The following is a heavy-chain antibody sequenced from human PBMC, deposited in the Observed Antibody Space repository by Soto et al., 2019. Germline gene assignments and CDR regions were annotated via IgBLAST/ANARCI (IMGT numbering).Heavy chain of an antibody. J-gene: IGHJ5*02. D-gene: IGHD3-22*01. CDR2: IYYSGST. Sequence: SETLSLTCTVSGGSISSSSYYWGWIRQPPGKGLEWIGSIYYSGSTYYKPSLKSRVTISVDTSKNQFSLKLSSVTAADTAVYYCAIHLGNYYDSSGYYRTKLNWFDPWGQGTLVTVSS. CDR1: GGSISSSSYY. V-gene: IGHV4-39*01. CDR3: AIHLGNYYDSSGYYRTKLNWFDP.